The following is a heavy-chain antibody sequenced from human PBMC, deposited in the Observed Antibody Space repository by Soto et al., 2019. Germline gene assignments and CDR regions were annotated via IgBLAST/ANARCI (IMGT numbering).Heavy chain of an antibody. J-gene: IGHJ6*02. Sequence: GESLKISCKGSGYSFTSYWIGWVRQMPGKGLEWMGIIYPGDSDTRYSPSFQGQVTISADKSISTAYLQWSSLKASDTAMYYCARLNSYGYSVPYYYYYGMDVWGQGTTVTVSS. CDR1: GYSFTSYW. CDR3: ARLNSYGYSVPYYYYYGMDV. CDR2: IYPGDSDT. D-gene: IGHD5-18*01. V-gene: IGHV5-51*01.